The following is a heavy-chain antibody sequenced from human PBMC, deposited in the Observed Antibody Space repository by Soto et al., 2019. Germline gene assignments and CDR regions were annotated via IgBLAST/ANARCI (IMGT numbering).Heavy chain of an antibody. CDR3: AKAITTYSGSSRGRAGLLEN. Sequence: QVHLVESGGGVVQPGRSLRLSCAASGFTFSVYGMHWVRQFPGKGLEWMAVISSDGSSEHYADSVKGRFTISRDNSRNTLYLQMNNLRHEDSAIYYCAKAITTYSGSSRGRAGLLENWGQGPLVSVSS. J-gene: IGHJ4*02. CDR2: ISSDGSSE. D-gene: IGHD2-2*01. CDR1: GFTFSVYG. V-gene: IGHV3-30*18.